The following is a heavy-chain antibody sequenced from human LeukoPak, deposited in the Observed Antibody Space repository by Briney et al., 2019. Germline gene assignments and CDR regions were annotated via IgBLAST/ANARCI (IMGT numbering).Heavy chain of an antibody. CDR3: ARKPLWANWFDP. CDR1: GYTFTGYY. V-gene: IGHV1-2*02. CDR2: INPNSGGT. Sequence: GASVKVSCKASGYTFTGYYMHWVRQAPGQGLEWMGWINPNSGGTNYAQKFQGRVTMTRDTSISAAYMELSRLRSDDTAVYYCARKPLWANWFDPWDQGTLVTVSS. D-gene: IGHD3-16*01. J-gene: IGHJ5*02.